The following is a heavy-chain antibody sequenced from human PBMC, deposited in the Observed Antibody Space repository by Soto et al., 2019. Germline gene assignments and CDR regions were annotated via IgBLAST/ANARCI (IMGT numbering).Heavy chain of an antibody. CDR1: GFIFSDAW. D-gene: IGHD1-26*01. V-gene: IGHV3-15*01. CDR2: LKSKTDGGTT. J-gene: IGHJ4*02. Sequence: PGGSLRLSCAASGFIFSDAWMNWVRQAPGKGLEWVGRLKSKTDGGTTDYAAPVKDRFTISRDDSKNTLHLQMDSLKTEDTGVYYCATAAIGSWLPHYWGQGTLVTVSS. CDR3: ATAAIGSWLPHY.